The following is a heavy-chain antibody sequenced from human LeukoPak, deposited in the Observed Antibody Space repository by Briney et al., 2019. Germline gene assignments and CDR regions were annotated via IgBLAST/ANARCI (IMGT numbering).Heavy chain of an antibody. CDR2: ISGSGGST. J-gene: IGHJ5*02. CDR1: GFTFSSYA. V-gene: IGHV3-23*01. Sequence: GGSLRLSCAASGFTFSSYAMSWVRQAPGKGLEWVSAISGSGGSTYYADSVKGRFTISRDNSKNTLYLQMDSLRAEDTAVYYCAKYSSSWHVNWFDPWGQGTLVTVSS. CDR3: AKYSSSWHVNWFDP. D-gene: IGHD6-13*01.